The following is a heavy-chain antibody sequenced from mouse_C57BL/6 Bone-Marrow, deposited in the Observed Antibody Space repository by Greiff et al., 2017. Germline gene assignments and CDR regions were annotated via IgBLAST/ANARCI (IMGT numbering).Heavy chain of an antibody. D-gene: IGHD1-1*01. CDR2: IYPRDGST. CDR3: ARLEFDGSSGDWYCDV. J-gene: IGHJ1*03. V-gene: IGHV1-85*01. CDR1: GYTFTSYD. Sequence: VKLQESGPELVKPGASVKLSCKASGYTFTSYDINWVKQRPGQGLEWIGWIYPRDGSTKYNEKFKGKATLTVDTSSSTAYVELHSLTSEDSAVYFCARLEFDGSSGDWYCDVWGTGTTVTVSS.